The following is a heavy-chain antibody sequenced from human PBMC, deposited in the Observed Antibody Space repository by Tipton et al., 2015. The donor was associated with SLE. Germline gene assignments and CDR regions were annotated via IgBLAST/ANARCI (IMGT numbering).Heavy chain of an antibody. V-gene: IGHV4-59*08. CDR3: ARRPYCGGDCFHFDY. Sequence: TLSLTCTGSGGSISSYYWSWIRQPPGKGLEWIGYIYYSGSTNYNPSLRSRVTISIDTSKNQLSLELSSVTAGDTAVYYCARRPYCGGDCFHFDYWGQGTLVTVSS. CDR2: IYYSGST. J-gene: IGHJ4*02. CDR1: GGSISSYY. D-gene: IGHD2-21*01.